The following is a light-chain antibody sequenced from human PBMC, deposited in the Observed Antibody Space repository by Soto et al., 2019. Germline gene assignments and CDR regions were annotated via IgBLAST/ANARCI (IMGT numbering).Light chain of an antibody. CDR2: GAS. V-gene: IGKV3-15*01. CDR3: QQGHNWPLT. CDR1: QSISSE. J-gene: IGKJ2*01. Sequence: EIVMTQSPATLSVSPGESDTLSCRASQSISSELAWYQQTPGQPPRLLIYGASTRATGVPDRFTGSGSGSDFTLTISGLQSEDFAVYYCQQGHNWPLTVGQGTRLEI.